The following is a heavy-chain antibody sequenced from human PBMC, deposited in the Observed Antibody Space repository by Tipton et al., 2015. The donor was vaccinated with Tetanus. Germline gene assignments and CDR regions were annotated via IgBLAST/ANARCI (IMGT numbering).Heavy chain of an antibody. CDR1: GASISSGGYS. CDR2: IYDRANT. Sequence: TLSLTCAVSGASISSGGYSWNWIRQPPRKGLEWIGYIYDRANTLYTPSLKSRVSMAVGTSKNQFSLQLRSVTAADTAVYYCARGDGYHYYYHMDVWGRGTTVTVSS. D-gene: IGHD3-10*01. J-gene: IGHJ6*04. V-gene: IGHV4-30-2*02. CDR3: ARGDGYHYYYHMDV.